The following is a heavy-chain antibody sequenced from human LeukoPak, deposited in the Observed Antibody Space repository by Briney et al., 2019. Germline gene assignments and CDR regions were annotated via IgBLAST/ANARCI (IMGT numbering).Heavy chain of an antibody. J-gene: IGHJ4*02. V-gene: IGHV1-2*06. D-gene: IGHD1-26*01. CDR2: INPNNGAT. Sequence: ASVKASCKASGYTFTCYYMHWVRQAPGQGLEWMGRINPNNGATNYAQKLQGRVTITGDTSISTAYMELSSLRSDDTAVYYCTRESGSYHGNDYWGQGTLVTVSS. CDR1: GYTFTCYY. CDR3: TRESGSYHGNDY.